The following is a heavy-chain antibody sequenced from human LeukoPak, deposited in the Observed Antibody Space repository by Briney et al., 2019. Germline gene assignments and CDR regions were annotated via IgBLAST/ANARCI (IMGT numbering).Heavy chain of an antibody. CDR3: ARDSWSGSGIAPFDY. D-gene: IGHD6-13*01. Sequence: GGSLRLSCAASGFTVSSNYMSWVRQATGEGLEWVSAIDTAGDTYYPGSAKGRFTISRDDAKNSLYLQINSLRAGDTAVYYCARDSWSGSGIAPFDYWGQGTLVTVST. J-gene: IGHJ4*02. CDR2: IDTAGDT. V-gene: IGHV3-13*04. CDR1: GFTVSSNY.